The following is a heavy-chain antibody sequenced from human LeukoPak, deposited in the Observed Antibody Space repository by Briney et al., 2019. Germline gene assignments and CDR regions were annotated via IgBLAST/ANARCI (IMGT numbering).Heavy chain of an antibody. CDR2: IGIAGDT. CDR3: ARGEGGYVPLDY. D-gene: IGHD5-12*01. Sequence: PGGSLRLSCAASGFTFSTYDMHWVRQARGKGLEWVSAIGIAGDTYYPGSVKGRFTISRENAKNSLYLQMNSLRAEDMAVYYCARGEGGYVPLDYWGQGTLVTVSS. CDR1: GFTFSTYD. V-gene: IGHV3-13*01. J-gene: IGHJ4*02.